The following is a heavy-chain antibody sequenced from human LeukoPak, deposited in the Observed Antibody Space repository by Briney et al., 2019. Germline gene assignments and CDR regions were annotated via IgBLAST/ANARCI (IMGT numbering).Heavy chain of an antibody. V-gene: IGHV3-21*01. Sequence: GGSLRLSCTAPGFTFGTYAMGWVRQAPGKGLEWVSSISSSSSYIYYADSVKGRFTISRDNAKNSLYLQMNSLRAEDTAVYYCAREGDCDYWGQGTLVTVSS. CDR3: AREGDCDY. CDR1: GFTFGTYA. D-gene: IGHD2-21*01. CDR2: ISSSSSYI. J-gene: IGHJ4*02.